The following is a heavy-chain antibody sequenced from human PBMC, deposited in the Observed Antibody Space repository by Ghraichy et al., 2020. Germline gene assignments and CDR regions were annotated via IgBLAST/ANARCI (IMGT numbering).Heavy chain of an antibody. CDR3: ATRILVGYYGMDV. D-gene: IGHD5-18*01. Sequence: SETLSLTCAVSGGSISSSNWWSWVRQPPGKGLEWIGEIYHSGSTNYNPSLKSRVTISVDKSKNQFSLKLSSVTAADTAVYYCATRILVGYYGMDVWGQGTTVTVSS. CDR2: IYHSGST. J-gene: IGHJ6*02. V-gene: IGHV4-4*02. CDR1: GGSISSSNW.